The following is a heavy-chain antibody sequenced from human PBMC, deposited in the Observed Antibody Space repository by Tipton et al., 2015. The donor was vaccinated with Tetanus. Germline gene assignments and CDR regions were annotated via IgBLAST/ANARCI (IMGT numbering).Heavy chain of an antibody. CDR1: GGSFSGYY. Sequence: TLSLTCAVYGGSFSGYYWSWIRQPPGKGLEWIGEINHSGSTNYNPSLKSRVTISVDTSKTLFSRKLSSVTAADTAVYYCARRRSIVAGLVDWGQGTLVPVSS. CDR3: ARRRSIVAGLVD. D-gene: IGHD6-19*01. CDR2: INHSGST. J-gene: IGHJ4*02. V-gene: IGHV4-34*01.